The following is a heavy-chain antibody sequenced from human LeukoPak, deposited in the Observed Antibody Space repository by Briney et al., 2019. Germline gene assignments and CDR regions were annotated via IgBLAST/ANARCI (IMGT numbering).Heavy chain of an antibody. D-gene: IGHD3-22*01. CDR2: ICSSGSTI. J-gene: IGHJ6*03. CDR1: GFTFSDYY. CDR3: ARDTYYYDSSGYPSPYYYYYMDV. V-gene: IGHV3-11*01. Sequence: GGSLRLSCAASGFTFSDYYMSWIRQAPGKGLEWVSYICSSGSTIYYADSVKGRCTISRDNAKNSLYLQMNSLRAEDTAVYYCARDTYYYDSSGYPSPYYYYYMDVWGKGTTVTVSS.